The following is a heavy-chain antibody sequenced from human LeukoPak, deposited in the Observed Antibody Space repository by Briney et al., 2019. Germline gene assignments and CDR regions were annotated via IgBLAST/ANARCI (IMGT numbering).Heavy chain of an antibody. V-gene: IGHV1-46*01. J-gene: IGHJ4*02. CDR3: ARSTIMITFGGHFDY. Sequence: GASVKVSCKASGYTFTGYYMHWVRQAPGQGLEWMGIINPSGGSTSYAQKFQGRVTMTRDTSTSTVYMELSSLRSEDTAVYYCARSTIMITFGGHFDYWGQGTLVTVSS. CDR1: GYTFTGYY. D-gene: IGHD3-16*01. CDR2: INPSGGST.